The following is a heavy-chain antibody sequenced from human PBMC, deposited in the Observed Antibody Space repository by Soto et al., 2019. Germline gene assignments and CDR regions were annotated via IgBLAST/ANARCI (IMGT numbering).Heavy chain of an antibody. CDR2: IIPSLDMA. Sequence: QVHLLQSGAELKKPGSSVKVSCEASADTFNSHTLSWVRQAPGQGLEWMGRIIPSLDMANYAQNFQGRVTITADKASNPTYMQLSSLRSEDTAIYYCARDVSLYGDFDQWGHGDLVTVSS. J-gene: IGHJ4*01. CDR3: ARDVSLYGDFDQ. D-gene: IGHD4-17*01. V-gene: IGHV1-69*08. CDR1: ADTFNSHT.